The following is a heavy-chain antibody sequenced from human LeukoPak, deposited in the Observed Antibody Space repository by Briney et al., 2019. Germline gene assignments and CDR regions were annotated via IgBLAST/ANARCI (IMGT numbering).Heavy chain of an antibody. CDR2: ISAYNGNT. J-gene: IGHJ3*02. D-gene: IGHD2-21*01. V-gene: IGHV1-18*04. Sequence: ASVKVPCQASGYTFPSYGISWLRQATAQGVEWMGWISAYNGNTNYAHKPQGRVTMTTDTSTSTADMELRSLRSDDTAMYYFARSTYGVIPFVIWGEGTMVTVSS. CDR1: GYTFPSYG. CDR3: ARSTYGVIPFVI.